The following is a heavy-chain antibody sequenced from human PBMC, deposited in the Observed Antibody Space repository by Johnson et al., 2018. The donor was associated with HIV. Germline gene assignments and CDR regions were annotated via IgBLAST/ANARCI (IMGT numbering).Heavy chain of an antibody. D-gene: IGHD3-16*01. V-gene: IGHV3-30*19. CDR1: GFTFSSYG. CDR3: TREDDFGLAFDI. Sequence: QVQLVESGGGVVQPGGSLRLSCAASGFTFSSYGMHWVRQAPGQGLEWVAVITYDGRNKYYTDSVKGRFIISRDNSKTTLYLQMGSLRSEDTAFYYCTREDDFGLAFDIWGQGTMVTVSS. J-gene: IGHJ3*02. CDR2: ITYDGRNK.